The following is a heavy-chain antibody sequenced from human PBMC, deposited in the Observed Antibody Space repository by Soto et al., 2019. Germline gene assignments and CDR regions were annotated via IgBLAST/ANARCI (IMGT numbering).Heavy chain of an antibody. V-gene: IGHV5-51*01. CDR3: ARQRRDASDGCFLCPMDV. CDR1: GSPFSTYW. D-gene: IGHD2-2*01. CDR2: IYPDDSDT. J-gene: IGHJ6*02. Sequence: GESLKISCQSSGSPFSTYWVAWVRQTPGKALEWMGLIYPDDSDTRYNPSFRGQVTISAEKSTSTVFLHRRSLKASDTATYYCARQRRDASDGCFLCPMDVWGQGTTVTVSS.